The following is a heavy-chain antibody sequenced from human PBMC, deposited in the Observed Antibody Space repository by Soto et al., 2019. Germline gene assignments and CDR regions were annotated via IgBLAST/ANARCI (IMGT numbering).Heavy chain of an antibody. D-gene: IGHD3-22*01. CDR1: GGSMNTYY. V-gene: IGHV4-59*08. CDR2: IYYSGST. J-gene: IGHJ4*02. CDR3: ARLGGYYQAFDQ. Sequence: ETLSLTCTVSGGSMNTYYWGWFRQPPGKGLEWVGYIYYSGSTTYSPSLKSRVTISVDTSKNQFSLKLNSVTAADTAVYYCARLGGYYQAFDQWGQGSLVTVSS.